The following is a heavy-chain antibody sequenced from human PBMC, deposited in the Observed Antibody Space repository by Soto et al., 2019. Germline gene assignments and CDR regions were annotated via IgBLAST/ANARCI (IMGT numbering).Heavy chain of an antibody. D-gene: IGHD4-17*01. CDR1: GYTFTSYG. CDR3: ARDPTASYGDYGY. V-gene: IGHV1-69*04. CDR2: IIPILGIA. J-gene: IGHJ4*02. Sequence: ASVKVSCKASGYTFTSYGISWVRQAPGQGLEWMGRIIPILGIANYAQKFQGRVTITADKSTSTAYMELSSLRSEDTAVYYCARDPTASYGDYGYWGQGTLVTVSS.